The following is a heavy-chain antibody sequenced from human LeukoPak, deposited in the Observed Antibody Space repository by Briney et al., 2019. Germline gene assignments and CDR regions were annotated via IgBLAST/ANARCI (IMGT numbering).Heavy chain of an antibody. V-gene: IGHV3-30*02. CDR2: IRYDGSNK. D-gene: IGHD1-26*01. CDR1: GFTFSSYG. Sequence: GGSLRLSCAASGFTFSSYGMHWVRQAPGKGLEWVAFIRYDGSNKYYADSVKGRFTISRDNSKNTLYLQMNSLRAEDTAVYYCAKDRDPRRYRPNWFDPWGQGTLVTVSS. CDR3: AKDRDPRRYRPNWFDP. J-gene: IGHJ5*02.